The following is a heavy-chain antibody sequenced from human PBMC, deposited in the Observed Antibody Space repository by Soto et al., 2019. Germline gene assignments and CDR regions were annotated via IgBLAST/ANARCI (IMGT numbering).Heavy chain of an antibody. V-gene: IGHV3-21*01. D-gene: IGHD4-17*01. J-gene: IGHJ4*02. CDR1: GFTFSSYS. Sequence: GGSLRLSCAASGFTFSSYSMNWVRQAPGKGLEWVSSISSNSSYIYYADSVKGRFTISRDNSKNTLYLQMSSLRAEDTAVYYCVKGGSTVTYFDYWGQGTLVTVSS. CDR3: VKGGSTVTYFDY. CDR2: ISSNSSYI.